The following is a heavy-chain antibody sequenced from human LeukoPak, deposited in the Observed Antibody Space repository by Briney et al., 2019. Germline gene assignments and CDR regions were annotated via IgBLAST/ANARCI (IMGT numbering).Heavy chain of an antibody. CDR1: GFTFSSSS. CDR3: AKGSGWYV. J-gene: IGHJ4*02. CDR2: ISGSGGST. D-gene: IGHD6-19*01. V-gene: IGHV3-23*01. Sequence: PGGSLRLSCAASGFTFSSSSMSWVRQAPGKGLEWISVISGSGGSTDYADSVKGRFTISRDNSKNTLNLQINSLRAEDTAVYYCAKGSGWYVWGQGTLVTVSS.